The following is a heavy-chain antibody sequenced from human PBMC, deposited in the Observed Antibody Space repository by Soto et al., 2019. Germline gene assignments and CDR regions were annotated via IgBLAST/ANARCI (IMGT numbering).Heavy chain of an antibody. V-gene: IGHV1-3*01. CDR1: GYTFTSYA. J-gene: IGHJ4*02. CDR3: ARGGYSYGLLDY. CDR2: INAGNGNT. Sequence: ASVKVSCKASGYTFTSYAMHWVRQAPGQRLEWMGWINAGNGNTKYSQKFQGRVTITRDTSASTAYMELSSLGSEDTAVYYCARGGYSYGLLDYWGQGTLVTVSS. D-gene: IGHD5-18*01.